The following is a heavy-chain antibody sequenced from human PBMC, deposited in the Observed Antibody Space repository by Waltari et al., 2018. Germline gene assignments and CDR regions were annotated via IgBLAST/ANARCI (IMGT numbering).Heavy chain of an antibody. D-gene: IGHD2-21*01. CDR1: GGSFNFYY. V-gene: IGHV4-34*01. Sequence: QVLLQQWGAGLLKPSETLSLTCAVYGGSFNFYYWSWIRQPPGAGLEWIGEITHSGSTHSNPPLKSRVSISVDTPNNQFSLNLTSVTAADTAAYYCARRGYCGIDCYSNYFDFWGQGTLVTVSS. CDR3: ARRGYCGIDCYSNYFDF. J-gene: IGHJ4*02. CDR2: ITHSGST.